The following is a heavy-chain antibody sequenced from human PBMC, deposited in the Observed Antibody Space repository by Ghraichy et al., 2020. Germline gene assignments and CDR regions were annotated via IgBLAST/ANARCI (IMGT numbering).Heavy chain of an antibody. J-gene: IGHJ4*02. D-gene: IGHD4-17*01. Sequence: SETLSLTCTVSGAAISSYYWTWIRQPPGEGLEWIGYIYSSGSPNYNPSLRGRVTMSADTSKNQVSLKLTSVTAAAPAVYYCARAQGGYGDYVFDYWGQGTLVTVSS. V-gene: IGHV4-59*01. CDR3: ARAQGGYGDYVFDY. CDR1: GAAISSYY. CDR2: IYSSGSP.